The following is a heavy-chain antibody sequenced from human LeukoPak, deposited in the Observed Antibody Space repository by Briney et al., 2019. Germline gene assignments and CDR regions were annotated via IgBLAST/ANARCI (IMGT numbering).Heavy chain of an antibody. CDR3: ARDSSGWFLDAFDI. D-gene: IGHD6-19*01. V-gene: IGHV3-7*01. J-gene: IGHJ3*02. CDR1: GFTFSSYW. CDR2: IKQDGSEK. Sequence: GGSLRLSCAASGFTFSSYWMSWVRQAPGKGLEWVANIKQDGSEKYYVDSVKGRFTISRDNAKNSLYLQMNSLRAEDTAVYYCARDSSGWFLDAFDIRGQGTMVTVSS.